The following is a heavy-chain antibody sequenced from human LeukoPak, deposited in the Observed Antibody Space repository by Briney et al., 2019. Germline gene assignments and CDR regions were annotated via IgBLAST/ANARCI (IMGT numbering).Heavy chain of an antibody. CDR2: IGDNGNNR. V-gene: IGHV3-30*02. CDR3: AKLETTVTTKPQDY. CDR1: GFTFRSYG. D-gene: IGHD4-17*01. J-gene: IGHJ4*02. Sequence: GGSLRPSCAASGFTFRSYGMHWVRQAPGKGLEWVASIGDNGNNRYYADSVKGRFTISRDNSENTLYLQMNSLRLEDTAVYYCAKLETTVTTKPQDYWGQGTLATVSS.